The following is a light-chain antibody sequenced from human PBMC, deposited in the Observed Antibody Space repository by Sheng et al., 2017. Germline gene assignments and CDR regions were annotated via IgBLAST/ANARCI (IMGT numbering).Light chain of an antibody. CDR3: QQYDDVPYT. CDR1: QDISNY. Sequence: DIQMTQSPSSLSASVGDRVTITCQASQDISNYLNWYQQKPGKAPKLLIYDASNLETGVPSRFSGSGSGTDFTFTISSLQPEDIATYYCQQYDDVPYTFGPGDRSWRIK. J-gene: IGKJ2*01. V-gene: IGKV1-33*01. CDR2: DAS.